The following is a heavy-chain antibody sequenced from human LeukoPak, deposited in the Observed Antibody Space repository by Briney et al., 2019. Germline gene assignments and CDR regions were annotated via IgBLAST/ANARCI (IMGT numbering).Heavy chain of an antibody. Sequence: GGSLRLSCAASGFTVSSNYMSWVRQAPGKGLEWVSVIYSGGSTYYVDSVKGRFTISRDNSKNTLYLQMNSLRAEDTAVYYCARDSRGFGELSWDYYYYGMDVWAQGPTVTVS. J-gene: IGHJ6*02. V-gene: IGHV3-66*01. CDR2: IYSGGST. CDR1: GFTVSSNY. CDR3: ARDSRGFGELSWDYYYYGMDV. D-gene: IGHD3-10*01.